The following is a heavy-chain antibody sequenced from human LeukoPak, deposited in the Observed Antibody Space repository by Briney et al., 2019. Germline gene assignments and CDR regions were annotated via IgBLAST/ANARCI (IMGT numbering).Heavy chain of an antibody. J-gene: IGHJ2*01. CDR3: AKDGPKLRFLEWLLRNWYFDL. Sequence: PGGSLRLSCAASGFTFSSYGMHWVRQAPGKGLEGVAFIRYDGSNKYYADSVKGRFTISRDNSKNTLYLQMNSLRGEDTAVYYCAKDGPKLRFLEWLLRNWYFDLWGRGTLVTVSS. D-gene: IGHD3-3*01. CDR2: IRYDGSNK. V-gene: IGHV3-30*02. CDR1: GFTFSSYG.